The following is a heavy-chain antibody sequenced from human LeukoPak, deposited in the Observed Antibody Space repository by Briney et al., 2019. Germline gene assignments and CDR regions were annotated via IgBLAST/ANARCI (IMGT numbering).Heavy chain of an antibody. CDR2: INSDGSST. Sequence: PGGSLRLSCAASGFTFSSYWMHWVRQAPGKGLVWVSRINSDGSSTSYADSVKGRFTISRDNAKNTLYLQMNSLRAEDTAVYYCAKDIVLMVYAIPGFPQHNWFDPWGQGTLVTVSS. CDR1: GFTFSSYW. D-gene: IGHD2-8*01. J-gene: IGHJ5*02. CDR3: AKDIVLMVYAIPGFPQHNWFDP. V-gene: IGHV3-74*01.